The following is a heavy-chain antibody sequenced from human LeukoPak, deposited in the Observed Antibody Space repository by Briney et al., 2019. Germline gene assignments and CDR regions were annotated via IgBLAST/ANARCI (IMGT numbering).Heavy chain of an antibody. V-gene: IGHV6-1*01. CDR2: TYYRSKWYN. CDR1: GDSVSSKSVA. J-gene: IGHJ4*02. Sequence: SQTLSLTCGISGDSVSSKSVAWNWIRQSPSRGVEWLGRTYYRSKWYNDYAVSVKSRITIDPDTSKNQFSLHLNSVTPEDTAVYYCAELERGYWGQGTLVTVSS. CDR3: AELERGY. D-gene: IGHD1-1*01.